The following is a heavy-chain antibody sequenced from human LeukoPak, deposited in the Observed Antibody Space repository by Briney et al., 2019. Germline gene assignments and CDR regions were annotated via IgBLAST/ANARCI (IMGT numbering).Heavy chain of an antibody. CDR2: ISGTGGST. D-gene: IGHD3-9*01. Sequence: GGSLRLSCAASGFTVSSNYMSWVRQAPGKGLEWVSVISGTGGSTYYADSVKGRFAISRDNSKNTLFLQLNSLRVEDSAVYYCAKRRLAYQFQSQYYGMDVWGKGTTVTVSS. V-gene: IGHV3-23*01. J-gene: IGHJ6*04. CDR3: AKRRLAYQFQSQYYGMDV. CDR1: GFTVSSNY.